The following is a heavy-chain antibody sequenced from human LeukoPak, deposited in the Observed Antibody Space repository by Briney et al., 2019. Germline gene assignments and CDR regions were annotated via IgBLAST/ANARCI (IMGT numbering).Heavy chain of an antibody. CDR3: AKDIAAATDY. CDR2: ISGFGGGGST. Sequence: GGSLRLSCAASGFTFSSYAMNWVRQAPGKGLEWVSAISGFGGGGSTYYADSVKGRFTISRDNSKNTLYLQMDSLRAEDTAVYYCAKDIAAATDYWGQGTLVTVSS. J-gene: IGHJ4*02. V-gene: IGHV3-23*01. D-gene: IGHD6-13*01. CDR1: GFTFSSYA.